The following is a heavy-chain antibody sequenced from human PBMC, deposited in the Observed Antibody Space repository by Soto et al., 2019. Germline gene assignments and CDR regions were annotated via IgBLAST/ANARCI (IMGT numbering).Heavy chain of an antibody. CDR3: ARDIIDIVVVVAATRPLAFDI. CDR1: GYTFTSYG. Sequence: VASVKVSCKASGYTFTSYGISWVRQAPGQGLEWMGWISAYNGNTNYAQKLQGRVTMTTDTSTSTAYMELRSLRSDDTAVYYCARDIIDIVVVVAATRPLAFDIWGQGTMVTVSS. D-gene: IGHD2-15*01. J-gene: IGHJ3*02. V-gene: IGHV1-18*01. CDR2: ISAYNGNT.